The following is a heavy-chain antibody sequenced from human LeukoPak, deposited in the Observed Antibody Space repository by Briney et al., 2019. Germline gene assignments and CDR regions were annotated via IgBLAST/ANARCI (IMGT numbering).Heavy chain of an antibody. CDR2: INPNSGGT. CDR3: ARIINRGSGSNFYYYMDV. Sequence: GASVKVSCKASGYTFTGYYMHWVRQAPGQGLEWMGWINPNSGGTNYAQKFQGRVTMTRDTSISTAYMELSRLRSDDTAVYYCARIINRGSGSNFYYYMDVWGNGTTVTVSS. D-gene: IGHD3-10*01. CDR1: GYTFTGYY. J-gene: IGHJ6*03. V-gene: IGHV1-2*02.